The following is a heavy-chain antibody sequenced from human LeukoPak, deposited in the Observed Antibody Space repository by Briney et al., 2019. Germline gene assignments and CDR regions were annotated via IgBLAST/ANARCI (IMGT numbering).Heavy chain of an antibody. D-gene: IGHD6-6*01. V-gene: IGHV1-18*01. CDR1: GYTFTNYG. Sequence: ASVKVSCKASGYTFTNYGIFWVRQAPGQGLEWMGWISAYSGNTNYAQKLQGRVTMTTETSTSTAYMELRSLRSDDTAVYYCARDNVHQQLVRTIDYWGQGTLVTVSS. CDR2: ISAYSGNT. CDR3: ARDNVHQQLVRTIDY. J-gene: IGHJ4*02.